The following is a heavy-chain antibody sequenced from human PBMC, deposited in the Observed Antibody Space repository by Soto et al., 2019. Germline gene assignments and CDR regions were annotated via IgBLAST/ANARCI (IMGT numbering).Heavy chain of an antibody. Sequence: EVQLVESGGGLVQPGGSLRLSCAASGFTFSAYSMNWVRQAPGKGLEWVSDISSSSSNTYYADSVKGRFTISRDNAKNSLYLQMNSLRAVYTAVYHCARWVGGESRYLYYWGQGTLVTVSS. CDR1: GFTFSAYS. D-gene: IGHD3-9*01. CDR3: ARWVGGESRYLYY. J-gene: IGHJ4*02. CDR2: ISSSSSNT. V-gene: IGHV3-48*01.